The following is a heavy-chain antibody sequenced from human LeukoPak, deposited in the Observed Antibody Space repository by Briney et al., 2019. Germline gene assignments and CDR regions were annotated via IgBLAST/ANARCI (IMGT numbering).Heavy chain of an antibody. D-gene: IGHD2-8*01. CDR2: IRHDGSNQ. V-gene: IGHV3-30*02. CDR3: TKAMYYYFDY. Sequence: PGGSLRLSCAASGFTFSSYDMYWVRQAPGKGLEWVTFIRHDGSNQYYADSVKGRFTISRDNSKDTLYLQMNSLRAEDTAVYYCTKAMYYYFDYWGQGTLVTVSS. J-gene: IGHJ4*02. CDR1: GFTFSSYD.